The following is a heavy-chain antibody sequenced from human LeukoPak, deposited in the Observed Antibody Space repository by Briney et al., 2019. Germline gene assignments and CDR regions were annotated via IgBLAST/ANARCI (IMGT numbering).Heavy chain of an antibody. CDR3: ARHGLNHYDTSGFGY. V-gene: IGHV4-59*08. CDR2: IYYTGST. D-gene: IGHD3-22*01. J-gene: IGHJ4*02. Sequence: SETLSLTCTVSGGSISSYYWSWIRQPPGKGLEWICYIYYTGSTNYNPSLKSRVTISVDTSKSQFSLKLSFVTAADTAVYYCARHGLNHYDTSGFGYWGQGTLVTVSS. CDR1: GGSISSYY.